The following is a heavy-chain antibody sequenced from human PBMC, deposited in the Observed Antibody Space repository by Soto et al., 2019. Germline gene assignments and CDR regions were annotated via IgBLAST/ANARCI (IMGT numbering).Heavy chain of an antibody. CDR3: ARLSPYGDYFWKAQLFNYYGMDV. V-gene: IGHV5-10-1*03. D-gene: IGHD4-17*01. J-gene: IGHJ6*02. CDR1: GYSFTSYW. Sequence: EVQLVQSGAEVKKPGESLRISCKGSGYSFTSYWISWVRQMPGKGLEWMGRIDPSDSYTNYSPSFQGHVTISADKSISTAYLQWSSLKASDTAMYYCARLSPYGDYFWKAQLFNYYGMDVWGQGTTVTVSS. CDR2: IDPSDSYT.